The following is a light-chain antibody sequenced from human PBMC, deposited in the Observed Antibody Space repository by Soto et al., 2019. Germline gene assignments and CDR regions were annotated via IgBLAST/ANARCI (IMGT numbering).Light chain of an antibody. CDR2: EVS. J-gene: IGLJ7*01. Sequence: QSALTQPASVSGSPGQSITISCTGTSSDVGSYNLVSWYQQHPGKAPKLMIYEVSKRPSGVSNRFSGSKSGNTASLTISGLQAEDEADYYCCSNAGSSRAVFGGGTQLTVL. CDR1: SSDVGSYNL. V-gene: IGLV2-23*02. CDR3: CSNAGSSRAV.